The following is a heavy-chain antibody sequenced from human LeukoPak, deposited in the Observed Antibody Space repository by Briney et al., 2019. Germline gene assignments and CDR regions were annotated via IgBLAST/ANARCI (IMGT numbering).Heavy chain of an antibody. D-gene: IGHD6-25*01. CDR3: ARHHRSGYYEVDY. CDR1: GVSISSSDYY. J-gene: IGHJ4*02. Sequence: SDTLSLTCTVSGVSISSSDYYWGWIRQPPGRGLEWIGTIYYSGSTSYNPSLKSRVTMSVDTSKNQFSLKLSSVTAADTAVYYCARHHRSGYYEVDYWGQGTLVTVSS. CDR2: IYYSGST. V-gene: IGHV4-39*01.